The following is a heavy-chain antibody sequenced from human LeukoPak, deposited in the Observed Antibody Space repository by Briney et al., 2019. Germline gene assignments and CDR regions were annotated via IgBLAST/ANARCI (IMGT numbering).Heavy chain of an antibody. D-gene: IGHD1-26*01. J-gene: IGHJ4*02. CDR2: IWFDGSVE. CDR1: GFTFKNFG. CDR3: VRDRWVHTSIVTWSPFDY. Sequence: GGSLRLSCSASGFTFKNFGMHWVRQAPGKGLEWVALIWFDGSVEYYADSVKGRFTISRDNSGNTLFLQMNSLSADDTAVYYCVRDRWVHTSIVTWSPFDYWGQGTLVTVSS. V-gene: IGHV3-33*08.